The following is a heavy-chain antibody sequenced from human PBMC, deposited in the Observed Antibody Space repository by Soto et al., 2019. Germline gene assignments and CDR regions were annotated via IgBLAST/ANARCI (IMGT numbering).Heavy chain of an antibody. CDR3: ARRQWLVGGYYYGMDV. CDR2: TSAYNGNT. D-gene: IGHD6-19*01. J-gene: IGHJ6*02. CDR1: GYTFTSYG. V-gene: IGHV1-18*01. Sequence: QVQLVQSGAEVKKPGASVKVSCKASGYTFTSYGISWVRQAPGQGLEWMGWTSAYNGNTNYAQKLQGRVTMTTDTSTXTAYMELRSLRSDDPAVYYCARRQWLVGGYYYGMDVWGQGTTVTVSS.